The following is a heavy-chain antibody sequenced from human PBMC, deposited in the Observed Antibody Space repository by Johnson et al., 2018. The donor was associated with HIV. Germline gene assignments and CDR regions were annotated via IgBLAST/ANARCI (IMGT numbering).Heavy chain of an antibody. CDR3: ARDFSYYYDIGHAFDI. CDR1: GFTFNSYA. D-gene: IGHD3-22*01. Sequence: QVQLVESWGGLVKPGGSLRVSCVASGFTFNSYAMHWVRQAPGKGLEWVAVISYDGSNKYYADSVKGRFTISRDNSKNRLYLQMNSLRAEDTAIYYCARDFSYYYDIGHAFDIWGQGTMVTVSS. CDR2: ISYDGSNK. V-gene: IGHV3-30*04. J-gene: IGHJ3*02.